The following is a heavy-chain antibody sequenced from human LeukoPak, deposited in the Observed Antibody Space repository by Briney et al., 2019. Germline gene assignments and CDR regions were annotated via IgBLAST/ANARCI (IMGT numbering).Heavy chain of an antibody. CDR3: AKESGTYYYFDY. V-gene: IGHV3-9*01. J-gene: IGHJ4*02. CDR2: LSWNSQSI. D-gene: IGHD1-26*01. Sequence: GGSLRLSCAASGFTFDDYHIHWVRQAPGKGLEWVADLSWNSQSIGYADSVKGRFTISRDNAKNSLYLQMNNLRVEDTALYYCAKESGTYYYFDYWGQGTLVTVSS. CDR1: GFTFDDYH.